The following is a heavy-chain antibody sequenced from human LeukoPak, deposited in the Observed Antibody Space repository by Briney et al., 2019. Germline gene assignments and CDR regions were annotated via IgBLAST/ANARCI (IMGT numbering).Heavy chain of an antibody. CDR2: ISSSSSYI. V-gene: IGHV3-21*01. CDR3: ARDRGAAGTGGNYYYYMDV. Sequence: GGSLRLFCAASGFTFSSYSMNWVRQAPGKGLEWVSSISSSSSYIYYADSVKGRFTISRDNAKNSLYLQMNSLRAEDTAVYYCARDRGAAGTGGNYYYYMDVWGKGTTVTVSS. D-gene: IGHD6-13*01. CDR1: GFTFSSYS. J-gene: IGHJ6*03.